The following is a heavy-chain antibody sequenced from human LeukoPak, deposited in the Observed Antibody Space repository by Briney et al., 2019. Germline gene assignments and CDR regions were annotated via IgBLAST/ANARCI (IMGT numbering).Heavy chain of an antibody. CDR1: GGSINSFY. CDR3: ARDRGGGYRFDY. V-gene: IGHV4-59*01. CDR2: VYYTGTT. J-gene: IGHJ4*02. D-gene: IGHD5-12*01. Sequence: SETLSLTCTVSGGSINSFYWSWIRQPPGKGLEWVESVYYTGTTNYNPSLRSRVSISLDTSKNQFSLKMSSVTAADTAVYYCARDRGGGYRFDYWGQGILVTVSS.